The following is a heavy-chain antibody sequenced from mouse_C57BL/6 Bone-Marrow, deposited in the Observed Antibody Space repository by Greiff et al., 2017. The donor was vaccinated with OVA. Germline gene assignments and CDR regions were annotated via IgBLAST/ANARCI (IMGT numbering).Heavy chain of an antibody. D-gene: IGHD1-1*01. V-gene: IGHV1-74*01. CDR3: ASITTVVESPLGAMDY. Sequence: QVQLQQSGAELVKPGASVKVSCKASGYTFTSYWMHWVKQRPGQGLEWIGRIHPSDSDTNYNQKFKGKATLTVDKSSSTAYMQLSSLTSEDSAVYYCASITTVVESPLGAMDYWGQGTSVTVSS. CDR1: GYTFTSYW. CDR2: IHPSDSDT. J-gene: IGHJ4*01.